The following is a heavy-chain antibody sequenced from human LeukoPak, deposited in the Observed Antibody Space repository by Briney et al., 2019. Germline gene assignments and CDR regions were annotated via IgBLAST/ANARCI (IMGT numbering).Heavy chain of an antibody. CDR1: GYSFSSSW. Sequence: GESLKISCKASGYSFSSSWIGWVRQKPGKGLEWMGIIYPDDFDTRYSPSLQGQVTISADRSISTASLHWNSLKASDTAMYFCAKGFGELQYYFDYWGQGTLVTVSS. CDR3: AKGFGELQYYFDY. D-gene: IGHD1-26*01. V-gene: IGHV5-51*01. J-gene: IGHJ4*02. CDR2: IYPDDFDT.